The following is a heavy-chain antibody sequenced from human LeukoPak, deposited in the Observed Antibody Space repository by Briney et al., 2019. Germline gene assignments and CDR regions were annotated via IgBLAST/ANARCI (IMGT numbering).Heavy chain of an antibody. CDR2: IRYDGSNK. CDR3: AKDLGYCSGGSCHVY. D-gene: IGHD2-15*01. Sequence: GGSLRLSCAASGFTFSSYGMHWVRQAPGKGLEWVAFIRYDGSNKYYADSVKGRFTISRDNSKNTLYLQMNSLRAEDTAVYYCAKDLGYCSGGSCHVYWGQGTLVTVSS. CDR1: GFTFSSYG. V-gene: IGHV3-30*02. J-gene: IGHJ4*02.